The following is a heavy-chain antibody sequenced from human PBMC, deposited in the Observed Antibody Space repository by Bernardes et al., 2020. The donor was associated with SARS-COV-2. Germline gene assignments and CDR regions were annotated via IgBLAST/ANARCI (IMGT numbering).Heavy chain of an antibody. Sequence: SMKVSCKASGYTFTTYDINWVRQATGQGLEWMGWMNPHSGNTGYEQKFQGRVTMNRNTSISTAYMELSSLRSEDTAVYYCARQGDYGDAFDIWGQGTMVTVSS. D-gene: IGHD4-17*01. CDR3: ARQGDYGDAFDI. CDR2: MNPHSGNT. CDR1: GYTFTTYD. J-gene: IGHJ3*02. V-gene: IGHV1-8*01.